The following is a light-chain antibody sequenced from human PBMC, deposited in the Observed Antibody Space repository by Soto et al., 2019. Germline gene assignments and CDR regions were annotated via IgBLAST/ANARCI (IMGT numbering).Light chain of an antibody. CDR1: RSLVASDGNAY. Sequence: EIVLTQTPLLSPVTLGQPASISCRSSRSLVASDGNAYLTWLHQRPGQPPRPLIYKDSQRLSGVPDRFSGSGGGTDFTLHISRVEAEDVCTYFCMQATQLRTFGQGPRLEIK. J-gene: IGKJ5*01. CDR2: KDS. V-gene: IGKV2-24*01. CDR3: MQATQLRT.